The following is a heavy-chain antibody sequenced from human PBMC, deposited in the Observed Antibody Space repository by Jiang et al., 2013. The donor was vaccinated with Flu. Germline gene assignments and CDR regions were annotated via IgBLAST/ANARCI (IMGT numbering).Heavy chain of an antibody. D-gene: IGHD6-19*01. CDR3: ARLGSEVAGAGGY. CDR1: GDSISSNTYY. V-gene: IGHV4-39*01. J-gene: IGHJ4*02. Sequence: LVKPSETLSLTCTVSGDSISSNTYYWGWIRQPPGKGLEWIGSIYYSGSTYSNPSLKSRVTLSVDTSKNQFSLKVSSVTAADTAVYYCARLGSEVAGAGGYWGQGTLVTVSS. CDR2: IYYSGST.